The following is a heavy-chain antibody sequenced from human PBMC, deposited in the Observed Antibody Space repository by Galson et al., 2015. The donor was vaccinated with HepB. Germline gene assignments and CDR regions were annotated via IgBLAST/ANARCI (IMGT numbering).Heavy chain of an antibody. D-gene: IGHD2-15*01. J-gene: IGHJ4*02. CDR1: GYSFTSYW. CDR2: IYPGDSDT. Sequence: QSGAEVKKPGESLKISCKGSGYSFTSYWIGWVRQMPGKGLEWMGIIYPGDSDTRYSPSFQGQVTISADKSISTAYLQWSSLKASDTAMYYCARIPHCSGGSCSYFDYWGQGTLVTVSS. CDR3: ARIPHCSGGSCSYFDY. V-gene: IGHV5-51*01.